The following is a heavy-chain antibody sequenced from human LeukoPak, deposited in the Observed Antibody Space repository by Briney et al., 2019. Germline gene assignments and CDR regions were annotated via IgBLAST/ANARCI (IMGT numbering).Heavy chain of an antibody. V-gene: IGHV3-21*06. CDR2: ITSRSSYI. CDR3: ARAPGGTMVLDY. J-gene: IGHJ4*02. Sequence: GGSLRLSCAASGFTFSSYIMNWVRRAPGKGLEWVLSITSRSSYIYYAGSVKGRSTISRDNAKNTLYLQMNSLRAEDTALYYCARAPGGTMVLDYWGQGTLVTVSS. D-gene: IGHD3-10*01. CDR1: GFTFSSYI.